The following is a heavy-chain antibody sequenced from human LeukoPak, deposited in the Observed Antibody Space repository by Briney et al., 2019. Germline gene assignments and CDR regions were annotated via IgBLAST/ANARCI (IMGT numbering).Heavy chain of an antibody. D-gene: IGHD2-2*01. J-gene: IGHJ4*02. CDR3: ARDTIFDY. CDR1: GFTFSIYS. V-gene: IGHV3-48*01. CDR2: ISRSSDAI. Sequence: GGSLRLSCGASGFTFSIYSMNWVRQAPGKGLEWVSYISRSSDAIYYADSVKGRFTISRDNAKSSLFLQMNSLRAEDTAVYYCARDTIFDYWGQGNLVTVSS.